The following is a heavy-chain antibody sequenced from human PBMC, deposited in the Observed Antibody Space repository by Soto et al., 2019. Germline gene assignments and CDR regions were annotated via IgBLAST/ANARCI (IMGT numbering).Heavy chain of an antibody. CDR3: AKDQYQLIRRCYGLDV. V-gene: IGHV3-30*18. Sequence: PLRVCCAASGFTCSNYVVHCVRQATCKGLEWVAVISYDGTNKYYADSVRGRFTISRDNSKNTLFLQMNSLRPEDTAVYYCAKDQYQLIRRCYGLDVWGQGTTVTVYS. J-gene: IGHJ6*02. D-gene: IGHD2-2*01. CDR1: GFTCSNYV. CDR2: ISYDGTNK.